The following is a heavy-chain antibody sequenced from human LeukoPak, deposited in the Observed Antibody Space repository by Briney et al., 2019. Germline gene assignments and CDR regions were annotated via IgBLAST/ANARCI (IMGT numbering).Heavy chain of an antibody. CDR1: GGSISSSSYY. CDR2: IYYSGST. D-gene: IGHD3-16*02. J-gene: IGHJ4*02. V-gene: IGHV4-39*01. Sequence: PSETLSLTCTVSGGSISSSSYYWGWIRQPPGKGLEWIGSIYYSGSTYYNPSLKSRVTISVDTSKNQFSLKLSSVTAADTAVYYCARARAYDYVWGSYRSPNYFDYWGQGTLVTVSS. CDR3: ARARAYDYVWGSYRSPNYFDY.